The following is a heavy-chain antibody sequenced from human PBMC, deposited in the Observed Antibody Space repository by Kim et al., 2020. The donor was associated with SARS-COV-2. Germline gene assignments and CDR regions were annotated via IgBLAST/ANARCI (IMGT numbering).Heavy chain of an antibody. D-gene: IGHD6-13*01. CDR3: ASVEQQLVPDAEYFQH. J-gene: IGHJ1*01. Sequence: KFQGRVTMTRDTSTSTVYMELSSLRSEDTAVYYCASVEQQLVPDAEYFQHWGQGTLVTVSS. V-gene: IGHV1-46*01.